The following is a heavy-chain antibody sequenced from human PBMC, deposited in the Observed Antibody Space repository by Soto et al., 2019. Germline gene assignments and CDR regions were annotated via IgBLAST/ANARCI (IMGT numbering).Heavy chain of an antibody. CDR2: ISGSGGST. CDR3: AKEPLYDPGWYFDY. Sequence: GGSLRLSCAASGFTFSSYAMIWVRQAPGKGLEWVSAISGSGGSTYYADSVKGRFTISRDNSKNTLYLQMNSLRAEDTAVYYYAKEPLYDPGWYFDYWGQGTLVTVSS. CDR1: GFTFSSYA. V-gene: IGHV3-23*01. D-gene: IGHD5-12*01. J-gene: IGHJ4*02.